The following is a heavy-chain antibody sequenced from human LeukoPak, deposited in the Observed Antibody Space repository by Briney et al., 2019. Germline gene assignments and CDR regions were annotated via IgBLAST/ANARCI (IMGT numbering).Heavy chain of an antibody. Sequence: GRSLRLSCAASGFTFRSYGMHWVRQAPGKGLEYVSAISSNGGRTYYANSVKGRFTISRDNSRNTLYLQMGSLRAEDMAVYYCATYYYDSGGFHFHHWGQGTLVTVSS. V-gene: IGHV3-64*01. CDR1: GFTFRSYG. CDR2: ISSNGGRT. CDR3: ATYYYDSGGFHFHH. J-gene: IGHJ1*01. D-gene: IGHD3-22*01.